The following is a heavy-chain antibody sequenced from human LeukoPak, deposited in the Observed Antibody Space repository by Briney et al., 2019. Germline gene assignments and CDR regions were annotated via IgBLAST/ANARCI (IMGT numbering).Heavy chain of an antibody. V-gene: IGHV3-30*04. J-gene: IGHJ6*04. CDR2: ISYDGSNK. D-gene: IGHD2-2*01. CDR3: ARDGYCSSTSRGGVYYYYGMDV. Sequence: PGRSLRLSCAASGFTFSSYAMHWVRQAPGKGLEWVAVISYDGSNKYYADSVKGRFTISRDNSKNTLYLQMNSLRAEDTAVYYCARDGYCSSTSRGGVYYYYGMDVWGKGTTVTVSS. CDR1: GFTFSSYA.